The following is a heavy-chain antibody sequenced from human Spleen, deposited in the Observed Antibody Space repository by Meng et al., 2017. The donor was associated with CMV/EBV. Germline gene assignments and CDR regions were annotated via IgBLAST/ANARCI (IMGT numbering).Heavy chain of an antibody. V-gene: IGHV1-2*02. CDR3: ARGGYDFWSGYVMVGLNNWFDP. Sequence: ASVKVSCKASGYTFTGYYMHWVRQAPGQGLEWMGWIKPNSGGTNYAQKFQGRVTMTRDTSISTAYMELSRLRSDDTAVYYCARGGYDFWSGYVMVGLNNWFDPWGQGTLVTVSS. CDR1: GYTFTGYY. CDR2: IKPNSGGT. D-gene: IGHD3-3*01. J-gene: IGHJ5*02.